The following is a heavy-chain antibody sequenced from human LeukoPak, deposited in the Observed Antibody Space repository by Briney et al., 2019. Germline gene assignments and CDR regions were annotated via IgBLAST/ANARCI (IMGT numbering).Heavy chain of an antibody. CDR2: ISAYNGNT. Sequence: GASVKVSCKASGYTFTSYGISWVRQAPGQGLEXXGWISAYNGNTNYAQKLQGRVTMTTDTSTSTAYMELRSLRSDDTAVYYCASCSTSCYDAFDIWGQGTMVTVSS. V-gene: IGHV1-18*04. CDR1: GYTFTSYG. CDR3: ASCSTSCYDAFDI. J-gene: IGHJ3*02. D-gene: IGHD2-2*01.